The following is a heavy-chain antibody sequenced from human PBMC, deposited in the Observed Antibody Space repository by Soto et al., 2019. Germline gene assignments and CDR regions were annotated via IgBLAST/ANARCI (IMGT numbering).Heavy chain of an antibody. D-gene: IGHD5-12*01. Sequence: EVQLVESGGGLVQPGGSLRLSCAASGFTFSTFWMTWVRQAPGKGLEWVANIKQDGSERYCVDSVKGRFTISRDNAKNSLYLQMHSLRAEDTAVYYCARDVGYGDYWGQGTLVTVSS. CDR1: GFTFSTFW. V-gene: IGHV3-7*01. CDR3: ARDVGYGDY. J-gene: IGHJ4*02. CDR2: IKQDGSER.